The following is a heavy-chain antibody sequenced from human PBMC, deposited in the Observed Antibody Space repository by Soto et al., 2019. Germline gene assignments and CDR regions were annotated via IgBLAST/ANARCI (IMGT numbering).Heavy chain of an antibody. J-gene: IGHJ4*02. D-gene: IGHD6-6*01. Sequence: QVQLQESGPGLVQPSQTLSLTCTVSGDSISSGDYYWSWVRQSPGKGLEWIGCIYDSGTTYYTPSLETRLTMSVDTSKYQFSRRLSSVTAADTAMYFCARDFKRYSSSPGAFECWGQGTRVTVSS. CDR2: IYDSGTT. V-gene: IGHV4-30-4*01. CDR3: ARDFKRYSSSPGAFEC. CDR1: GDSISSGDYY.